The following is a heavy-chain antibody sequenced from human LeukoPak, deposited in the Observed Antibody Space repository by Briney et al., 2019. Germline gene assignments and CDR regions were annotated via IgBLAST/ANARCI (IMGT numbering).Heavy chain of an antibody. J-gene: IGHJ4*02. CDR2: IKKDGSEK. Sequence: GGSLRLSCAASGFTVSSNYMSWVRQAPGKGLEWVANIKKDGSEKYYVDSVKGRFTISRDNAKTSLYLQMNSLRAEDTAVYYCARHLSGVTGYTYGRGIDYWGQGSLVTVSS. CDR3: ARHLSGVTGYTYGRGIDY. V-gene: IGHV3-7*01. D-gene: IGHD5-18*01. CDR1: GFTVSSNY.